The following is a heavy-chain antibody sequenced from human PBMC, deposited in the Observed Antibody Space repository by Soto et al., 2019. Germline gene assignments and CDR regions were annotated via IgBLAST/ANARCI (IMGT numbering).Heavy chain of an antibody. V-gene: IGHV1-69*01. CDR1: GGTFNNYA. D-gene: IGHD3-10*01. CDR3: ARDTREITRVRGVIPYYIYHMDV. J-gene: IGHJ6*02. Sequence: QVQLAQSGAEVKKRGSSVKVSCRVSGGTFNNYAISWVRQAPGEGLEWMGGIIPAFGTPKYAQRFQDRVTISADVYAATAYMELHSLRSDDTAVYYCARDTREITRVRGVIPYYIYHMDVWGPGTTVAVSS. CDR2: IIPAFGTP.